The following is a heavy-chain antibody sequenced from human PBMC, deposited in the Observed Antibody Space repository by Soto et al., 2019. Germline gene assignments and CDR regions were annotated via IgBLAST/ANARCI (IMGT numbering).Heavy chain of an antibody. CDR2: ISYDGSNK. V-gene: IGHV3-30*03. CDR3: ATPTQYSSSWYLGS. CDR1: GFTFSSYG. D-gene: IGHD6-13*01. Sequence: GGSLRLSCAASGFTFSSYGMHWVRQAPGKGLEWVAVISYDGSNKYYANSLKGRFTISRDNSKNTLYLQMNSLRAEDTAVYYCATPTQYSSSWYLGSWGQGTLVTVSS. J-gene: IGHJ4*02.